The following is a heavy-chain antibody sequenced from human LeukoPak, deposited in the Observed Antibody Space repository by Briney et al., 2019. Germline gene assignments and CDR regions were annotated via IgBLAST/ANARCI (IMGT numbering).Heavy chain of an antibody. D-gene: IGHD6-19*01. V-gene: IGHV4-38-2*02. CDR2: IYHSGST. Sequence: SETLSLTCTVSGYSISSDYYWGWIRQPPGKGLEWIGSIYHSGSTYYNPSLKSRVTISVDTSKNQFSLKLSSVTAADTAVYYCARGGEQYSSIRFAWDSWGQGTLVTVSS. CDR1: GYSISSDYY. CDR3: ARGGEQYSSIRFAWDS. J-gene: IGHJ4*02.